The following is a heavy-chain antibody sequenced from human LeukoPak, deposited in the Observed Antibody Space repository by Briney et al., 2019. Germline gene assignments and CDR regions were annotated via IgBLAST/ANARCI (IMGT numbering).Heavy chain of an antibody. CDR1: GYSFTSYW. CDR3: ARPRQVKHSSSWYSGDYYYYYMDV. Sequence: GESLKISCKGSGYSFTSYWIGWVRQMPGKGLDWMGIIYPGDSDTRYSPSFQVQVTISADKSISTAYLQWSSLKASDSAMYYCARPRQVKHSSSWYSGDYYYYYMDVWGKGTTVTVSS. CDR2: IYPGDSDT. D-gene: IGHD6-13*01. V-gene: IGHV5-51*01. J-gene: IGHJ6*03.